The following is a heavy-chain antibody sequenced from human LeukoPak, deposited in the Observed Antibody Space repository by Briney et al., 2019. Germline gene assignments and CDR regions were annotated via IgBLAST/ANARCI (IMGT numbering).Heavy chain of an antibody. D-gene: IGHD3-10*01. CDR1: GFTFSSYW. V-gene: IGHV3-7*01. CDR2: IKQDGSEK. CDR3: ARVYDYGSGRPFDY. J-gene: IGHJ4*02. Sequence: GGSLRLSCAASGFTFSSYWMSWVRQAPGKGLEWVANIKQDGSEKYYVDSVKGRFTISRDNAKNSLYLQMNSLRAEDTAVYYCARVYDYGSGRPFDYWGQGTLVTVSS.